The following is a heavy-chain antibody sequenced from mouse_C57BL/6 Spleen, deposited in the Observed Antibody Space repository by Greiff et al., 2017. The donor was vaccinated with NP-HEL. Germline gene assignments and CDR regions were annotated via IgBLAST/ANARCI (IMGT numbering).Heavy chain of an antibody. J-gene: IGHJ1*03. CDR3: ARQGGYSNYRYFDV. CDR2: ISNLAYSI. Sequence: EVQLVESGGGLVQPGGSLKLSCVASGFTFSDYGMAWVRQAPRKGPEWVAFISNLAYSIYYADTVTGRFTISRENAKNTLYLEMSSLRSEDTAMYDCARQGGYSNYRYFDVWGTGTTVTVSS. V-gene: IGHV5-15*01. CDR1: GFTFSDYG. D-gene: IGHD2-5*01.